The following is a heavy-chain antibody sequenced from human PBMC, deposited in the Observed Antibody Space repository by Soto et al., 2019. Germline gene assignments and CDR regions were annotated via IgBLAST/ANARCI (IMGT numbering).Heavy chain of an antibody. Sequence: QVQLQQWGAGLLKPSETLSLTCAVYGGSFSGYYWSWIRQPPGKGLEWIGEINHSGSTNYNPSLRSRCAISVDTYKNQFSLKLSSVTAADTAVYYCARVPFSSGWYEFDYWGQGTLVTVSS. CDR3: ARVPFSSGWYEFDY. D-gene: IGHD6-19*01. V-gene: IGHV4-34*01. J-gene: IGHJ4*02. CDR1: GGSFSGYY. CDR2: INHSGST.